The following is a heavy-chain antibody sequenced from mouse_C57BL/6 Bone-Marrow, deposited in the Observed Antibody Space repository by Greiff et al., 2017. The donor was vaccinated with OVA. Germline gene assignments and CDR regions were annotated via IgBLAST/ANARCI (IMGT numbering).Heavy chain of an antibody. CDR1: GYTFTDYE. D-gene: IGHD1-1*01. J-gene: IGHJ2*01. V-gene: IGHV1-15*01. CDR2: IDPETGGT. CDR3: TRIHYGFFDY. Sequence: VQLQQSGAELVRPGASVTPSCKASGYTFTDYEMHWVKQTPVHGLEWIGAIDPETGGTAYNQKFKGKAILTADKSSSTAYMELRSLTSEDSAVYYCTRIHYGFFDYWGQGTTLTVSS.